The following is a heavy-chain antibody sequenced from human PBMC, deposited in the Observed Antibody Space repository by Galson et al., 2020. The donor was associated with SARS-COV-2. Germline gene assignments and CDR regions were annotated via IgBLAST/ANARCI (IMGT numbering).Heavy chain of an antibody. Sequence: GGSLRLSCAASGFTFSSYEMNWVRQAPGKGLEWVSYISSSGSTIYYADSVKGRFTISRDNAKNSLYLQMNSLRAEDTAVYYCASSLYGSGSYEYYYYYYGMDVWGQGTTVTVSS. J-gene: IGHJ6*02. CDR1: GFTFSSYE. CDR2: ISSSGSTI. V-gene: IGHV3-48*03. D-gene: IGHD3-10*01. CDR3: ASSLYGSGSYEYYYYYYGMDV.